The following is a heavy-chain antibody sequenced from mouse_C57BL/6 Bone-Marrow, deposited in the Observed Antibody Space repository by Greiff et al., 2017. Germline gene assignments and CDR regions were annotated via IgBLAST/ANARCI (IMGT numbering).Heavy chain of an antibody. D-gene: IGHD1-1*01. CDR3: ARWDYYGSSYAMDY. CDR1: GFSLTSYA. Sequence: VNLVESGPGLVAPSQSLSITCTVSGFSLTSYAISWVRQPPGKGLEWLGVIWTGGGTNYNSALKSRLSISKDNSKSQVFLKMNSLQTDDTARYYCARWDYYGSSYAMDYWGQGTSVTVSS. CDR2: IWTGGGT. J-gene: IGHJ4*01. V-gene: IGHV2-9-1*01.